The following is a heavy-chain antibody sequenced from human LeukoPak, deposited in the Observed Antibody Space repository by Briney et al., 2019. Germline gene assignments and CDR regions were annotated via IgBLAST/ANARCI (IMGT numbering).Heavy chain of an antibody. CDR1: GGSISTYY. D-gene: IGHD6-13*01. CDR3: ARTGSWYYYFDY. J-gene: IGHJ4*02. V-gene: IGHV4-59*01. CDR2: IYYTGTT. Sequence: SETLSLTRTVSGGSISTYYWTWIRQPPGKGLEWIGYIYYTGTTNYNPSLKSRVTISVDTSKNQFSLKLSSVTAADTAVYYCARTGSWYYYFDYWGQGALVTVSS.